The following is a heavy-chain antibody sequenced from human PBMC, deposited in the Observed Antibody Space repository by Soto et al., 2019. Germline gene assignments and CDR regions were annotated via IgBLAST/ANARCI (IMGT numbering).Heavy chain of an antibody. CDR2: IYYSGNT. CDR3: ASGYNDEEYDAFDI. Sequence: QVQLQESGPGLVKPSGTLSLTCTVSGDSISNYYWSWIRQPPGKGLEWIGYIYYSGNTNYNPSLKSRVTMSVDTSKNQFSLRLSSVTAADTAVYFCASGYNDEEYDAFDIWGQGTMVTVSS. J-gene: IGHJ3*02. D-gene: IGHD5-12*01. CDR1: GDSISNYY. V-gene: IGHV4-59*01.